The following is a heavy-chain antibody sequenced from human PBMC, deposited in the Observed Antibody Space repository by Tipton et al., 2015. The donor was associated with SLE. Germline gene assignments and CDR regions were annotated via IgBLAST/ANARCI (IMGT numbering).Heavy chain of an antibody. Sequence: LRLSCTVSGCSISFDYWSWIRQSAGRGLEWIGRIYSSGDRDYNPSLRSRVTMSIDASQNRVSLRLKSVSAADTAVYYCARGSDGEYVRYFDVWGPGTLVTVSS. V-gene: IGHV4-4*07. CDR2: IYSSGDR. J-gene: IGHJ2*01. CDR3: ARGSDGEYVRYFDV. D-gene: IGHD4-17*01. CDR1: GCSISFDY.